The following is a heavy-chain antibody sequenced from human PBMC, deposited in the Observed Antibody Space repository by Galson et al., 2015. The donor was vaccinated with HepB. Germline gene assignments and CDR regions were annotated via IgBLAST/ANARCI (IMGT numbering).Heavy chain of an antibody. CDR3: ASGQYQLLWDFWSGYSLFDY. CDR1: GFTFSSYA. D-gene: IGHD3-3*01. J-gene: IGHJ4*02. CDR2: ISYDGSNK. Sequence: SLRLSCAASGFTFSSYAMHWVRQAPGKGLEWVAVISYDGSNKYYADSVKGRFTISRDNSKNTLYLQMNSLRAEDTAVYYCASGQYQLLWDFWSGYSLFDYWGQGTLVTVSS. V-gene: IGHV3-30-3*01.